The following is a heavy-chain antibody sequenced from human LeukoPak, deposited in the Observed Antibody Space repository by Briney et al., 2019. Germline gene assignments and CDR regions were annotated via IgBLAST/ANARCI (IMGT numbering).Heavy chain of an antibody. Sequence: SVKLSCKASGATFSSYAISWVRQAPGPGLEWMGRIIPIFGIANYAQKFQGRVTITADKSTSTAYMELSSLRSEDTAVYYCARWASTGYSYGHFDYWGQGTLVTVSS. CDR3: ARWASTGYSYGHFDY. CDR1: GATFSSYA. V-gene: IGHV1-69*04. D-gene: IGHD5-18*01. CDR2: IIPIFGIA. J-gene: IGHJ4*02.